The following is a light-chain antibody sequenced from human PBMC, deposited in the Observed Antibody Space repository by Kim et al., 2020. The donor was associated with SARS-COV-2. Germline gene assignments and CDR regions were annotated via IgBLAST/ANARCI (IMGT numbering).Light chain of an antibody. CDR1: KLGDKY. CDR2: QDS. CDR3: QAWDSSTGV. Sequence: SYELTQPPSVSVSPGQTASITCSGDKLGDKYACLYQQKPGQSPVLDIYQDSKRPSGIPERFSGSNSGNTATLTISGTQAMDEADYYCQAWDSSTGVFGGGTQLTVL. J-gene: IGLJ3*02. V-gene: IGLV3-1*01.